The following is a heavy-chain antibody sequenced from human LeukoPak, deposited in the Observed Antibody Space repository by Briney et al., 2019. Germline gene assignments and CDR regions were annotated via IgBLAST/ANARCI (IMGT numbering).Heavy chain of an antibody. Sequence: PSETLSLTCTVSGGSISSSSYYWSWIRQPAGKGLEWIGRIYASGSTDYNPSLKSRVTISLDTSKNQFSLKLSSVTAADTAVYYCARRGDVWGTGTTVTVSS. V-gene: IGHV4-61*02. CDR3: ARRGDV. J-gene: IGHJ6*04. CDR2: IYASGST. CDR1: GGSISSSSYY.